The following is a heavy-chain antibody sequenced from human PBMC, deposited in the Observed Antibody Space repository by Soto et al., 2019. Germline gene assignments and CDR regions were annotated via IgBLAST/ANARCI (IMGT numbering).Heavy chain of an antibody. V-gene: IGHV3-30-3*01. CDR2: ISYDGNSK. CDR1: GFTFSSYG. CDR3: AGGHYFGDY. J-gene: IGHJ4*02. Sequence: QVQLVESGEGVVQPGRSLGLSCAASGFTFSSYGMHWVRQAPGKGLEWVALISYDGNSKYYADSLKGRFTISRDNSRNTLYLQMNSLRAEDTAVYYCAGGHYFGDYWGQGTLVTVSS. D-gene: IGHD3-10*01.